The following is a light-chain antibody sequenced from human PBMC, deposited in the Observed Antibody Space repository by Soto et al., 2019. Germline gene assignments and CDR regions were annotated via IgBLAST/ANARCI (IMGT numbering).Light chain of an antibody. V-gene: IGKV1-27*01. CDR2: AAS. CDR3: QNYKSAPFT. Sequence: DIQMTQSPSSLSASVGDRVTITCRASQGISNDLAWYQQKPGKVTNLLIYAASTLQSGVPYRFTGSGSGTDFTLTISSLQPDDVATYYCQNYKSAPFTFGGGTKVQIK. CDR1: QGISND. J-gene: IGKJ4*01.